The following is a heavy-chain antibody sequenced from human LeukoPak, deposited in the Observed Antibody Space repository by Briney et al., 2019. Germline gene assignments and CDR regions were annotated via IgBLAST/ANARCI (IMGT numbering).Heavy chain of an antibody. CDR1: GGTFSNYA. Sequence: SSVKVSCKASGGTFSNYAISWVRQAPGQGLEWMGRIVPIFGTANYAQKFQGRVTITTDESTNSAYMELSSLRSEDTAVYYCARDYENSSGWYLSGYFDYWDQGTLVTVSS. J-gene: IGHJ4*02. D-gene: IGHD6-19*01. CDR2: IVPIFGTA. CDR3: ARDYENSSGWYLSGYFDY. V-gene: IGHV1-69*05.